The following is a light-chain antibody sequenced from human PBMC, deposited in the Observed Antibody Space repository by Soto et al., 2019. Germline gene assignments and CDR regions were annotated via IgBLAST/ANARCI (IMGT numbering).Light chain of an antibody. Sequence: QSALTQPPSASGSPGQSVTISCTGTSSDLGGYNLVSWYQQHPGKAPKLMIYEVNKRPSGVPDRFSGSKSGNTASLTVSGLQAEDEADYYCSSYAGSNNVVFGGGTKLTVL. CDR3: SSYAGSNNVV. CDR2: EVN. CDR1: SSDLGGYNL. J-gene: IGLJ2*01. V-gene: IGLV2-8*01.